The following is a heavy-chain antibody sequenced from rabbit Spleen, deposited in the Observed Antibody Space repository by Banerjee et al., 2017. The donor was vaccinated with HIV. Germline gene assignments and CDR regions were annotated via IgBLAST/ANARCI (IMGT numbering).Heavy chain of an antibody. Sequence: QEQLEESGGGLVKPGGTLTLTCTVSGFSFSSNWICWVRQAPGKGLELIACIYTTSGSTWYASWVNGRFTISRSTSLNTVDLQMTSLTAADTATYFCARDLENYAYTSYLDLWGPGTLVTVS. J-gene: IGHJ4*01. CDR3: ARDLENYAYTSYLDL. CDR1: GFSFSSNW. V-gene: IGHV1S43*01. D-gene: IGHD8-1*01. CDR2: IYTTSGST.